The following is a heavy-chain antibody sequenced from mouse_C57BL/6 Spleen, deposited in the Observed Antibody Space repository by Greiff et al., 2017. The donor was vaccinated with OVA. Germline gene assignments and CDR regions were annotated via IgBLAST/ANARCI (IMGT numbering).Heavy chain of an antibody. CDR3: ARRGGSSPWFAY. Sequence: QVQLQQSGAELMKPGASVKLSCKATGYTFTGYWIEWVKQRPGHGLEWIGEILPGSGSTNYNEKFKGRATFTADKSSNTVYMQLSSLTTEDTAIYYCARRGGSSPWFAYWGQGTLVTVSA. CDR1: GYTFTGYW. V-gene: IGHV1-9*01. CDR2: ILPGSGST. D-gene: IGHD1-1*01. J-gene: IGHJ3*01.